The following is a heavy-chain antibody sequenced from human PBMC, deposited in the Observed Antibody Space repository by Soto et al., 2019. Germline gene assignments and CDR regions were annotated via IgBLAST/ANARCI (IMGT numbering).Heavy chain of an antibody. J-gene: IGHJ4*02. CDR2: IYSDGSGT. Sequence: EVQLVESGGGLVQPGGSLRLSCAASGFSFSNYWMHWVRQAPGKGLMWVSRIYSDGSGTMYADSVKGRFTISRDNAKSTLYLQMNSLRAEDTAVYYCATLNSFGSDYWGRGTLVTVSS. CDR1: GFSFSNYW. CDR3: ATLNSFGSDY. D-gene: IGHD5-18*01. V-gene: IGHV3-74*03.